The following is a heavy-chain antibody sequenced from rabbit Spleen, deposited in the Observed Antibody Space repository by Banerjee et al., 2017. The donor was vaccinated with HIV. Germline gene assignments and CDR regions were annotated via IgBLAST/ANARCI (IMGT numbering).Heavy chain of an antibody. D-gene: IGHD1-1*01. CDR1: GFSLSASDF. J-gene: IGHJ6*01. CDR2: IEGGSSSFT. V-gene: IGHV1S45*01. Sequence: QEQVVESGGGLVQPEGSLTLTYTASGFSLSASDFIYWVRQAPGKGLEWIACIEGGSSSFTYFASWAKGRFTISKASSTTVTLQMTSLTAADTATYFCARDTSSSFSSYGMDLWGPGTLVTVS. CDR3: ARDTSSSFSSYGMDL.